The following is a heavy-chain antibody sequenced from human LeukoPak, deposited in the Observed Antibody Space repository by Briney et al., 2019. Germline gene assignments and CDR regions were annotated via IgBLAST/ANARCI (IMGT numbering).Heavy chain of an antibody. CDR2: INHSGSA. J-gene: IGHJ5*02. V-gene: IGHV4-34*01. CDR1: GGSFSGYS. D-gene: IGHD3-22*01. Sequence: SETLSLTCAVHGGSFSGYSWTWIRQPPGKGLEWIGEINHSGSANYNPSLKSRVIISVDTSNNQFSLKLSSVAAADTAVYYCARRDYYYDSGGYYRLTNSFDPWGQGTLVTVSS. CDR3: ARRDYYYDSGGYYRLTNSFDP.